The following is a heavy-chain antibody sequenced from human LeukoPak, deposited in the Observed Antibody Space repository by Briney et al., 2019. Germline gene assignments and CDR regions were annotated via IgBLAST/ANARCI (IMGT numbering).Heavy chain of an antibody. CDR1: GGSISSYY. Sequence: SETLSLTCTVSGGSISSYYWSWIRQSPGKGLEWIGYIYYSGSTNYNPFLKSRVTISVDTSKNQFSLKLSSVTAADTAVYYCARGSKAAPGTFDYWGQGTLVTVSS. CDR3: ARGSKAAPGTFDY. D-gene: IGHD6-13*01. V-gene: IGHV4-59*01. J-gene: IGHJ4*02. CDR2: IYYSGST.